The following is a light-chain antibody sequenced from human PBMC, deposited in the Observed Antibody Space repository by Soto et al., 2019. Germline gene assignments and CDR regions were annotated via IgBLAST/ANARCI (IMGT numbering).Light chain of an antibody. CDR3: RQYNFWPT. CDR2: DAS. J-gene: IGKJ1*01. V-gene: IGKV3D-15*01. CDR1: QTVSSN. Sequence: EIVLTQSPVTLSLSPVERGTLSCRASQTVSSNFLGWYQQKPGPAPWLLNFDASTRATVIPDRSTGSGAGTDFTLTISSLQDEDFTVYCCRQYNFWPTFGQGTKVDI.